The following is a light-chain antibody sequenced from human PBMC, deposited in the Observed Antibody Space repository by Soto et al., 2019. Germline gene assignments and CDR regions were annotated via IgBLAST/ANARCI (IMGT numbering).Light chain of an antibody. CDR2: EGS. V-gene: IGLV2-23*03. CDR1: SSDVGSYNL. Sequence: QSALTQPASVSGSPGQSITISCTGTSSDVGSYNLVSWYQQHPGKAPKLMIYEGSKRPSGVSNRFSGSKSGNTASLTSSGLQAGDEADYYCFSYSGSSTLPVFGGGTKLTVL. J-gene: IGLJ2*01. CDR3: FSYSGSSTLPV.